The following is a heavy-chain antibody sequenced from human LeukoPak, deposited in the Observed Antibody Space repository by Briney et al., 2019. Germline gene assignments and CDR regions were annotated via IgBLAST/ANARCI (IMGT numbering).Heavy chain of an antibody. CDR1: GFTFSNYA. D-gene: IGHD6-13*01. CDR3: AKGVGTAAAGPGVFDY. CDR2: ISSNGGTT. J-gene: IGHJ4*02. Sequence: GGSLRLSCAASGFTFSNYAMSWARQGPGKGLEWVSAISSNGGTTYYADSVKGRFTISRDNSKNTLYLQMNSLRAEDTAVYYCAKGVGTAAAGPGVFDYWGQGTLVTVSS. V-gene: IGHV3-23*01.